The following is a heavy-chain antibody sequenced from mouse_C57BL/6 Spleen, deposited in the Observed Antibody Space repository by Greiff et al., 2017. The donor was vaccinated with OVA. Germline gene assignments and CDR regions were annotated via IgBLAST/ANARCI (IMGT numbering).Heavy chain of an antibody. D-gene: IGHD1-1*01. Sequence: VQRVESGAELVKPGASVKMSCKASGYTFTSYWITWVKQRPGQGLEWIGDIYPGSGSTNYNEKFKSKATLTVDTSSSTAYMQLSSLTSEDSAVYYCARFIHITTVVAVDYWGQGTTLTVSS. CDR3: ARFIHITTVVAVDY. V-gene: IGHV1-55*01. J-gene: IGHJ2*01. CDR1: GYTFTSYW. CDR2: IYPGSGST.